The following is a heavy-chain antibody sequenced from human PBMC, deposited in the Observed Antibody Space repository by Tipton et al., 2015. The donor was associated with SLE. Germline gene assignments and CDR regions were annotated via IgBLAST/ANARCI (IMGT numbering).Heavy chain of an antibody. Sequence: TLSLTCIVSGESLIKYYWNWFRQSPGKRLEWIGYVFYTGSTNYNPSFKSRVTISVDTSKNQFSLKLSAVTAADTAVYYCASLGYCSGGSCYSWGQGTLVTVSS. V-gene: IGHV4-59*12. D-gene: IGHD2-15*01. CDR1: GESLIKYY. CDR3: ASLGYCSGGSCYS. CDR2: VFYTGST. J-gene: IGHJ5*01.